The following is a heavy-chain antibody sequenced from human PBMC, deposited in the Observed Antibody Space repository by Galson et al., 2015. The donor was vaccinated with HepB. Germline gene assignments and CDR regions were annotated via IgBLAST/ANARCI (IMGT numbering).Heavy chain of an antibody. J-gene: IGHJ4*02. CDR1: GFRFSSYA. D-gene: IGHD5-12*01. V-gene: IGHV3-23*01. CDR3: TRLGDLSGYSSC. CDR2: ISGSGYST. Sequence: SLRLSCAVSGFRFSSYAMSWVRQAPGKGLEWVSAISGSGYSTYYADSVKGRFTISRDDSKNMAYLQMNRLRTEDTAVYYCTRLGDLSGYSSCWGQGTLVTVSS.